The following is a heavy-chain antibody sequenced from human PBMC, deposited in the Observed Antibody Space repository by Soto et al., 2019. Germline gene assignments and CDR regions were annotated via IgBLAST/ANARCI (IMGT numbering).Heavy chain of an antibody. CDR1: GFTFSSYE. CDR2: ISSSGSTI. CDR3: ARDWTQYLDV. Sequence: PXGSLRLSCAASGFTFSSYEMNWVRQAPGKGLEWVSYISSSGSTIYYADSVKGRFTISRDNAKNSLYLQMNSLRAEDTAVYYCARDWTQYLDVWGQGTTVPVSS. D-gene: IGHD3-3*01. J-gene: IGHJ6*02. V-gene: IGHV3-48*03.